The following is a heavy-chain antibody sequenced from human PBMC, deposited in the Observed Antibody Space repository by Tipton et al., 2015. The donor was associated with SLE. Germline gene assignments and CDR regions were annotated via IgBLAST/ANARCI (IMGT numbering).Heavy chain of an antibody. D-gene: IGHD3-10*01. CDR1: GDSINTNNYF. CDR2: ISDGGGT. V-gene: IGHV4-61*05. Sequence: TLSLTCTVSGDSINTNNYFWSWIRQPPGKGLEWIGYISDGGGTNYNPSLKSRVTISVDPAKNQFYLRLTSVAAADTAVYYCARSRGTMVQGVKDWGQGTLVTVSS. CDR3: ARSRGTMVQGVKD. J-gene: IGHJ4*02.